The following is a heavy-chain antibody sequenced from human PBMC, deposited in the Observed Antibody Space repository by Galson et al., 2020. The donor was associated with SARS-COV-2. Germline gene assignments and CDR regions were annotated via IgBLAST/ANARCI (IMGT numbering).Heavy chain of an antibody. CDR2: IYHSGNT. J-gene: IGHJ6*02. V-gene: IGHV4-38-2*01. D-gene: IGHD1-1*01. Sequence: SETLSLTCAVSNYSISSGYYWGWIRQPPGKGLEWVGSIYHSGNTYYNPSLNSRVTISVDTSKNQFSLKLSSVTAADTAVYYCARGATTGTTTDDYYYYYGMDVWGQGTTVTVSS. CDR1: NYSISSGYY. CDR3: ARGATTGTTTDDYYYYYGMDV.